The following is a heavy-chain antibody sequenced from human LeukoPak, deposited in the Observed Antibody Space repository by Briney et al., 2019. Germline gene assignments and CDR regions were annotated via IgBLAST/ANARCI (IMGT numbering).Heavy chain of an antibody. Sequence: SETLSLTCTVSGGSISSHSYYWGRIRQPPGQGLEWIGSISYTGTTYYNPSLKRRVSISVDTSKNQFSLKLTSVTAADTAIYYCARDEIGYSSSRLAYWGQGSLVTVSS. D-gene: IGHD6-13*01. CDR2: ISYTGTT. J-gene: IGHJ4*02. CDR3: ARDEIGYSSSRLAY. CDR1: GGSISSHSYY. V-gene: IGHV4-39*07.